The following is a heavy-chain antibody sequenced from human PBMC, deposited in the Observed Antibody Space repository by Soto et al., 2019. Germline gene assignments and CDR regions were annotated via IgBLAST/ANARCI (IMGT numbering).Heavy chain of an antibody. D-gene: IGHD2-2*01. CDR1: GFTFSSYS. J-gene: IGHJ4*02. V-gene: IGHV3-48*01. CDR3: ARDIVVVPAVAESDY. Sequence: GGSLRLSCAASGFTFSSYSMNWVRQAPGKGLEWVSYISSSSSTIYYADSVKGRFTISRDNAKNSLYLQMNSLRAEDTAVYYCARDIVVVPAVAESDYWGQGTLVTVFS. CDR2: ISSSSSTI.